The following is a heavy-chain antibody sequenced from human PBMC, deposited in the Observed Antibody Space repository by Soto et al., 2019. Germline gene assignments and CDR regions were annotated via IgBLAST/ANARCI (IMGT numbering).Heavy chain of an antibody. CDR2: IYYSGST. CDR3: AGLFYYDSSGYYDQWWFAP. CDR1: GGSVSSGVYY. D-gene: IGHD3-22*01. V-gene: IGHV4-61*08. Sequence: SETLXLTCTVSGGSVSSGVYYWSWIRQPPGKGLEWIGYIYYSGSTNYNPPLKSRVTISVDTSKNQFSLKLSSVPAADTAVYYWAGLFYYDSSGYYDQWWFAPWGQGTLVTVS. J-gene: IGHJ5*02.